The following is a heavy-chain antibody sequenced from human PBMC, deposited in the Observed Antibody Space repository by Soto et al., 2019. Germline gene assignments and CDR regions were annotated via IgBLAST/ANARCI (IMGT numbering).Heavy chain of an antibody. CDR1: GFTFSSYG. CDR2: IWYDGSNK. J-gene: IGHJ5*02. D-gene: IGHD7-27*01. Sequence: QVQLVESGGGVVQPGRSLRLSCAASGFTFSSYGMHWVRQAPGNGLEWVAVIWYDGSNKYYADSVKGRFTISRDNSKNTLYLQMNSLRAEDTAAYYCARVNWGLGWFDPWGQGTLVTVSS. V-gene: IGHV3-33*01. CDR3: ARVNWGLGWFDP.